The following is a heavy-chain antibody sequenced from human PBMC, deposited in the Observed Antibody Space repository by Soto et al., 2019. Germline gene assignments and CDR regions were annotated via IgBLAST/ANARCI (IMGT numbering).Heavy chain of an antibody. V-gene: IGHV3-23*01. CDR2: SSGTGINA. J-gene: IGHJ4*02. CDR1: GFALMSFA. Sequence: EVQLLESGGGLVQPGGSLSLSCSGSGFALMSFAMNWVRQAPGKGLEWISASSGTGINAYYAESVRGRFTVSRDNSKNMVFFQMISLRVEDTAVYYCANVLGWGRGTLVTVSS. CDR3: ANVLG.